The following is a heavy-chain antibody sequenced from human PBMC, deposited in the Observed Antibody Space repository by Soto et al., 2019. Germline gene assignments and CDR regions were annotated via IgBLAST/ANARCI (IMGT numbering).Heavy chain of an antibody. CDR3: ASRVLH. J-gene: IGHJ4*01. CDR1: GGSISSGGYY. V-gene: IGHV4-31*01. CDR2: ISYSGST. Sequence: QVQLQESGPGLVQPSQTLSLTCTVSGGSISSGGYYWSWIRQHPGTGLEWIGHISYSGSTYYNTSLKCLFTLSVDTSRYQFSLIVISLIAAYTSVYYLASRVLHWGQGTLVTVSS.